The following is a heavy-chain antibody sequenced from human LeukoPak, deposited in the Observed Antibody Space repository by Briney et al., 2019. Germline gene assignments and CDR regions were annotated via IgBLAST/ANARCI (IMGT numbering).Heavy chain of an antibody. CDR3: ARGMVYYDSSGYYGAFDI. J-gene: IGHJ3*02. D-gene: IGHD3-22*01. V-gene: IGHV3-48*03. CDR2: ISSSGSTM. Sequence: GGSLRLSCAASGFTFSSYEMNWVRQAPGKGLEWVSYISSSGSTMYYADSVKGRFTISRDNAKNSLYLQMNSLRAEDTAVYYCARGMVYYDSSGYYGAFDIWGQGTMVTVSS. CDR1: GFTFSSYE.